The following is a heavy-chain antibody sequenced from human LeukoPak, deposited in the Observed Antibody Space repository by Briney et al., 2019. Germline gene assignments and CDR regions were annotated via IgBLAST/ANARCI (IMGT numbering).Heavy chain of an antibody. CDR3: ATIVPDVPATLTFDY. CDR1: GFTFSSYA. D-gene: IGHD2-15*01. V-gene: IGHV3-66*01. CDR2: IYSDGST. J-gene: IGHJ4*02. Sequence: GGSLRLSCAASGFTFSSYAMSWVRQVPGKGLEWVSVIYSDGSTYSADSVRGRFTISRDTSKNTLYLQMNSLRAEDTAVYYCATIVPDVPATLTFDYWGQGTLVTVSS.